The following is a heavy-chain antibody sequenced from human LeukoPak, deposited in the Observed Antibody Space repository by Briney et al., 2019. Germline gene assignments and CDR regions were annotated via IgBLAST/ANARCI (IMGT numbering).Heavy chain of an antibody. D-gene: IGHD2-21*02. CDR3: ATTRRGDGIGY. Sequence: GGSLRLSCGGSGFTFNDAWMSWVRQAPGKGLEWVGRIKDNGAGGTTDFAAPVKGRFTISRDDAKSTLYIDMNSLKTEDTAVYYCATTRRGDGIGYWGQGTLVTVSS. CDR2: IKDNGAGGTT. CDR1: GFTFNDAW. J-gene: IGHJ4*02. V-gene: IGHV3-15*01.